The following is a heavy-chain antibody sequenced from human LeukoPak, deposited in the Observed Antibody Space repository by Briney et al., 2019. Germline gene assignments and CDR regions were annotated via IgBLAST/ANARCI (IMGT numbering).Heavy chain of an antibody. J-gene: IGHJ4*02. CDR3: AKTTAGNSSGRYPGWPMDY. Sequence: PGGSLRLSCAASGFTFGSYAIYWVRQAPGKELEWVSGISGSGGITYFADSVKGRFTISRDNSKSTVYLQINSLRAEDTALYYCAKTTAGNSSGRYPGWPMDYWGQGTLVTVSS. V-gene: IGHV3-23*01. CDR1: GFTFGSYA. CDR2: ISGSGGIT. D-gene: IGHD6-19*01.